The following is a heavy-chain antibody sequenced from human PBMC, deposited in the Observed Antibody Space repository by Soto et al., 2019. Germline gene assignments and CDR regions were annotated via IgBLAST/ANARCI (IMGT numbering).Heavy chain of an antibody. J-gene: IGHJ6*02. CDR1: GFTFSSYG. CDR2: IWYDGSNK. V-gene: IGHV3-33*01. Sequence: GGSLRLSCAASGFTFSSYGMHWVRQAPGKGLEWVAVIWYDGSNKYYADSVKGRFTISRDNSKNTLYLQMNSLRAEDTAVYYCARGHKNYYYYGMDVWGQGTTVTVSS. CDR3: ARGHKNYYYYGMDV.